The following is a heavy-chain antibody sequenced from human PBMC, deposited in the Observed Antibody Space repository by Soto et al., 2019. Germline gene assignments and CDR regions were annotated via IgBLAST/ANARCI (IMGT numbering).Heavy chain of an antibody. J-gene: IGHJ4*02. Sequence: GESLKISFKGSGYSFAGYLITWVRQKPVKGLEWMGRIDPSDSQTYYSPSFRGHVTISATKSITTVFLQWSSLRASDTAMYYCARQIYDSDTGPNFKYYFEAWGQGNRGTVSS. CDR2: IDPSDSQT. CDR1: GYSFAGYL. CDR3: ARQIYDSDTGPNFKYYFEA. D-gene: IGHD3-22*01. V-gene: IGHV5-10-1*01.